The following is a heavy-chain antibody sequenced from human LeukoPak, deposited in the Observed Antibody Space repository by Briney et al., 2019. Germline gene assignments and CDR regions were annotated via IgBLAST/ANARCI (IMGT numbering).Heavy chain of an antibody. CDR3: ARAGERYYGSGSYPVYYYCYMDV. Sequence: SVKVSCKASGGTFSSYAISWVRQAPGQGLEWMGGIIPIFGTANYAQKFQGRVTITTDESTSTAYMELSSLRSEDTAVYYCARAGERYYGSGSYPVYYYCYMDVWGKGTTVTVFS. V-gene: IGHV1-69*05. D-gene: IGHD3-10*01. J-gene: IGHJ6*03. CDR1: GGTFSSYA. CDR2: IIPIFGTA.